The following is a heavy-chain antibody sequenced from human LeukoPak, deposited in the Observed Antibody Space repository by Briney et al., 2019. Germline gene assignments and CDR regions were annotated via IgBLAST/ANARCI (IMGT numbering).Heavy chain of an antibody. Sequence: PSETLSLTCTVSGGSISSGDYYWSWIRQPPGKGLEWIGYIYYSGSTYYNPSLKSRVTISVDTSKNQFSLKLSSVTAADTAVYYCARIVRGGYFDYWGQGTLVTVSS. CDR3: ARIVRGGYFDY. CDR2: IYYSGST. V-gene: IGHV4-30-4*08. CDR1: GGSISSGDYY. D-gene: IGHD2-8*01. J-gene: IGHJ4*02.